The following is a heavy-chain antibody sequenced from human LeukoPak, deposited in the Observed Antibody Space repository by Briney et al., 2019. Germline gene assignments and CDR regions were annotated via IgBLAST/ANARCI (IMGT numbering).Heavy chain of an antibody. J-gene: IGHJ6*02. CDR3: ARKLPPIYYYGMDV. V-gene: IGHV1-8*01. Sequence: GASVKISCKAPGYTFTSYDINWVRQATGQGLEWMGWMNPNSGNTGYAQKFQGRVTMTRNTSISTAYMELSSLRSEDTAVYYCARKLPPIYYYGMDVWGQGTTVTVSS. D-gene: IGHD2-15*01. CDR1: GYTFTSYD. CDR2: MNPNSGNT.